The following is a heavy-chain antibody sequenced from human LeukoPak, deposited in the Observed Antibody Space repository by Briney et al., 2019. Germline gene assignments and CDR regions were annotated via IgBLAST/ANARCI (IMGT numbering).Heavy chain of an antibody. CDR3: ARRTRLLLWFGDNRAADY. V-gene: IGHV4-39*07. J-gene: IGHJ4*02. Sequence: PSETLSLTCTVSGGSISSSSYYWGGIRQPPGKGLEWIGEINHSGSTNYNPSLKSRVTISVDTSKNQFSLKLSSVTAADTAVYYCARRTRLLLWFGDNRAADYWGQGTLVTVSS. D-gene: IGHD3-10*01. CDR1: GGSISSSSYY. CDR2: INHSGST.